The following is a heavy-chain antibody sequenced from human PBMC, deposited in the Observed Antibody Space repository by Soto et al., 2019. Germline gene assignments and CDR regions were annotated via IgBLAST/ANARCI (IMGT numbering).Heavy chain of an antibody. J-gene: IGHJ4*02. CDR2: IYPGDSDT. V-gene: IGHV5-51*01. D-gene: IGHD2-21*02. CDR3: ARLHDSEYYFDY. Sequence: GDALKLSGKRPEDKFTSYWSGWVRQMPGKGLEWMGIIYPGDSDTRYSPSFQGQVTISADKSISTAYLQWSSLKASDIAMYYCARLHDSEYYFDYWGQGTLVSLSS. CDR1: EDKFTSYW.